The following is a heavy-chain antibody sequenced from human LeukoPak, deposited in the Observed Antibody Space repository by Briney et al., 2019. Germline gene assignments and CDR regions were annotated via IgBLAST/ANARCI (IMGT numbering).Heavy chain of an antibody. J-gene: IGHJ4*02. D-gene: IGHD3-22*01. V-gene: IGHV3-48*01. Sequence: GGSLRLSCAASGFTFGIYAMNWVRQAPGKGLEWVSYIGPSGSNIYYADSVKGRFTISRDNAKDSLYLQMNSLRAEDTAVYYCARGYLYYYDSSGYWSYWGQGTLVTVSS. CDR1: GFTFGIYA. CDR3: ARGYLYYYDSSGYWSY. CDR2: IGPSGSNI.